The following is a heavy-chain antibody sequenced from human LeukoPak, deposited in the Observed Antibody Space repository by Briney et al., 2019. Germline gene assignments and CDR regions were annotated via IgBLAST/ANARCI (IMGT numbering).Heavy chain of an antibody. D-gene: IGHD2-15*01. V-gene: IGHV3-23*01. CDR1: GVTFSSYG. CDR3: APKVVGSTPFAY. Sequence: PGGSLRLSCAASGVTFSSYGMSWVRQAPGKGLECVSAISGSGGSTYYADSVKGRVTIPRDNSKNTLCLQINSQRVEDTAIYYFAPKVVGSTPFAYSGQGSLVTVSS. J-gene: IGHJ4*02. CDR2: ISGSGGST.